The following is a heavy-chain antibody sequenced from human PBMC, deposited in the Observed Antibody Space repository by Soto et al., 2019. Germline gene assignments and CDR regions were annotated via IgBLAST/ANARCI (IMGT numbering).Heavy chain of an antibody. D-gene: IGHD3-22*01. CDR3: ARVYYDSSGYYLSPRYYFDY. CDR2: IYYSGST. J-gene: IGHJ4*02. Sequence: PSETLSLTCTVSGGSISSYYWSWIRQPPGKGLDLIGYIYYSGSTNYNPSLKSRVTISVDTSKNQFSLKLSSVTAADTAVYYCARVYYDSSGYYLSPRYYFDYWGQGTLVTVSS. V-gene: IGHV4-59*01. CDR1: GGSISSYY.